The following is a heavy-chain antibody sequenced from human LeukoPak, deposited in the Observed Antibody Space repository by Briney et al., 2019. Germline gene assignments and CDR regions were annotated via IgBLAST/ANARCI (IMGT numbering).Heavy chain of an antibody. D-gene: IGHD3-10*01. V-gene: IGHV3-48*04. Sequence: GGSLRLSCAASGFTFNTFNMNWVRQAPGKGLEWVSYISSSGSTIYYADSVKGRFTISRDNAKNSLYLQMNSLRAEDTAVYYCARVLMVRGVITHYFDYWGQGTLVTVSS. J-gene: IGHJ4*02. CDR1: GFTFNTFN. CDR3: ARVLMVRGVITHYFDY. CDR2: ISSSGSTI.